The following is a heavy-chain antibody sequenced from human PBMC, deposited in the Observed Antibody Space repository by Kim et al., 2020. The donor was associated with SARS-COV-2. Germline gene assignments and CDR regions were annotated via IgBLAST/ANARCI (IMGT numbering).Heavy chain of an antibody. J-gene: IGHJ4*02. D-gene: IGHD1-1*01. V-gene: IGHV4-39*01. CDR2: IYYSGNT. CDR3: AGTTGILWYFDY. Sequence: SETLSLTCTVSGGSISSSNYYWGWIRQPPGKGLEWIGSIYYSGNTYYNPSLKSRVTISVDTSKNQFSLKLSSVTAADTAVYYCAGTTGILWYFDYLGQGT. CDR1: GGSISSSNYY.